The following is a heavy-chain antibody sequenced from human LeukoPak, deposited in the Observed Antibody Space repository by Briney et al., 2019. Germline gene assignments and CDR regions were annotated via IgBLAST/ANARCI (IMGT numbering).Heavy chain of an antibody. CDR3: AKDRVLLTTNFDY. CDR2: ISGSGGST. D-gene: IGHD3-9*01. CDR1: GFAFSSYA. Sequence: GGSLRLSCAASGFAFSSYAMSWVRQAPGKGLERVSAISGSGGSTYYADSVKGRFTISRDNSKNTLYLQMNSLRAEDTAVYYCAKDRVLLTTNFDYWGQGTLVTVSS. J-gene: IGHJ4*02. V-gene: IGHV3-23*01.